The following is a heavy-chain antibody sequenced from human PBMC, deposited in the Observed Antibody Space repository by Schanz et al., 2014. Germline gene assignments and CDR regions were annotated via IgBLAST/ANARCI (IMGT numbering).Heavy chain of an antibody. CDR3: ARGGYSSGWYDRDIAHFDY. V-gene: IGHV1-2*06. CDR2: INPNSGGT. Sequence: QVHLVQSGAEVKKPGASVKVSCKASGYSFTNYYIHWVRQAPGQGLEWMGRINPNSGGTNYTQKFQGRVTMTRDTSITTAYMELRSLRSDDTAVYYCARGGYSSGWYDRDIAHFDYWGQGTLVTVSS. J-gene: IGHJ4*02. D-gene: IGHD6-19*01. CDR1: GYSFTNYY.